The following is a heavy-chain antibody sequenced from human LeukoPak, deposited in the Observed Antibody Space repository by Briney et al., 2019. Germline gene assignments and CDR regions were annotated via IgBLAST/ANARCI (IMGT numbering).Heavy chain of an antibody. CDR3: AKDVLRFFDWSYGMDV. J-gene: IGHJ6*02. CDR1: GFTFSSYA. V-gene: IGHV3-23*01. Sequence: GGSLRLSCAASGFTFSSYAMSWVRQAPGKGLEWVSAITGSGGSTYYAGSVKGRFTISRDSFNNTLYLQMNSLRAEDTAIYYCAKDVLRFFDWSYGMDVWGQGTTVTVSS. D-gene: IGHD3-9*01. CDR2: ITGSGGST.